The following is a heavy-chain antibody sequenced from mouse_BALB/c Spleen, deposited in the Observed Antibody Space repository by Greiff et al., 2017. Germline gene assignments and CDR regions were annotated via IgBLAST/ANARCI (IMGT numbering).Heavy chain of an antibody. CDR1: GFSLSRYS. D-gene: IGHD2-4*01. CDR2: IWGGGST. J-gene: IGHJ3*01. CDR3: ARNYYDYDAGTWFAY. Sequence: VQVVESGPGLVAPSQSLSITCTVSGFSLSRYSVHWVRQPPGKGLEWLGMIWGGGSTDYNSALKSRLSISKDNSKSQVFLKMNSLQTDDTAMYYCARNYYDYDAGTWFAYWGQGTLVTVSA. V-gene: IGHV2-6-4*01.